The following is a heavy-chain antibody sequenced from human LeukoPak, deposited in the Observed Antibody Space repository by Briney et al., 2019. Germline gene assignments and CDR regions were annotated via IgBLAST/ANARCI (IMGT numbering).Heavy chain of an antibody. V-gene: IGHV3-7*01. Sequence: GSLRLSCADSQFTFNGSRMNWVRQAPGKGLEWVANMDPTGSQKRYVDSVKGRFTISKDNPGTSLYLDMHSLRAEDAAIYYCAIWTSGNYWGQGTLVTVSS. D-gene: IGHD1-1*01. CDR1: QFTFNGSR. CDR2: MDPTGSQK. CDR3: AIWTSGNY. J-gene: IGHJ4*02.